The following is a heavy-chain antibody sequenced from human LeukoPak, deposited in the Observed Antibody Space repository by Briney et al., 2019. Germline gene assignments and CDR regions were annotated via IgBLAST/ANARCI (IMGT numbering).Heavy chain of an antibody. CDR1: GFTFDDYA. V-gene: IGHV3-9*01. CDR3: AKDLRDGRKYYYYGMDV. D-gene: IGHD1-14*01. J-gene: IGHJ6*02. CDR2: ISWNSGSI. Sequence: GRSLRLSYAASGFTFDDYAMHWARQAPGKGLEWVSGISWNSGSIGYADSVKGRFTISRDNAKNSLYLQMNSLRAEDTALYYCAKDLRDGRKYYYYGMDVWGQGTTVTVSS.